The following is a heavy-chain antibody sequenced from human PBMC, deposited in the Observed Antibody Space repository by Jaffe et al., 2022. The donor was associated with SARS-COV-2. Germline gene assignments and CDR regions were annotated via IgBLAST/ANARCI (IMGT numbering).Heavy chain of an antibody. CDR3: ARDISPAGRFGELLNAFDI. D-gene: IGHD3-10*01. V-gene: IGHV1-3*01. Sequence: QVQLVQSGAEVKKPGASVKVSCKASGYTFTSYAMHWVRQAPGQRLEWMGWINAGNGNTKYSQKFQGRVTITRDTSASTAYMELSSLRSEDTAVYYCARDISPAGRFGELLNAFDIWGQGTMVTVSS. CDR2: INAGNGNT. J-gene: IGHJ3*02. CDR1: GYTFTSYA.